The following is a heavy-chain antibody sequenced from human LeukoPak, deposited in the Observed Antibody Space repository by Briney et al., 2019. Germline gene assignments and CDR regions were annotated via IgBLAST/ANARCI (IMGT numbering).Heavy chain of an antibody. J-gene: IGHJ4*02. D-gene: IGHD3-22*01. Sequence: PGGSLRLSCTASGFTFGDYAMSWVRQAPGKGLEWVGFIRSKAYGGTTEYAASVKGRFTISRDDSKSIAYLQMNSLKTEDTAVYYCTREAGRALYDSGGYESLSFSDYWGQGTLVTVSS. CDR3: TREAGRALYDSGGYESLSFSDY. CDR1: GFTFGDYA. V-gene: IGHV3-49*04. CDR2: IRSKAYGGTT.